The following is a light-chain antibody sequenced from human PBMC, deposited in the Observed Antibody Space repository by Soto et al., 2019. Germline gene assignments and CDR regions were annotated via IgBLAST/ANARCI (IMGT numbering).Light chain of an antibody. J-gene: IGKJ1*01. CDR3: QQYTNWPPWT. CDR2: GAS. Sequence: IVMTQSPATLSVSPGERATLSCRASESVSNKLAWYQRRPGQAPRLLIYGASTRASGIPDRFSGSGSGTDSSLTISSLQSEDFAVYYCQQYTNWPPWTFGQGTKVEIK. V-gene: IGKV3-15*01. CDR1: ESVSNK.